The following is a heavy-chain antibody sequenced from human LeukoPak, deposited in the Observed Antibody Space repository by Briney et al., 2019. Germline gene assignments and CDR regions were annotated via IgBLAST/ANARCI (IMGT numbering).Heavy chain of an antibody. D-gene: IGHD2/OR15-2a*01. J-gene: IGHJ2*01. CDR3: ARGHCNSRNCYWHFDL. V-gene: IGHV3-11*01. CDR1: GFIFSDYY. CDR2: ITGTDHSM. Sequence: KPGGSLRLSCDASGFIFSDYYMSWIRQAPGKGLEWLSYITGTDHSMRYADSVKGRFAISRDNGKNSLYLQLNSLRAEDTAVYYCARGHCNSRNCYWHFDLWGRGTRVTVSS.